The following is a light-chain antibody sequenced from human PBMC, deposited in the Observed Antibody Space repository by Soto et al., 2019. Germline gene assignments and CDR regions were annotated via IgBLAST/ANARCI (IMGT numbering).Light chain of an antibody. Sequence: QSVLTQPPSASGTPGQTVTISCSGSSSNIGSNTVNWYQQLPGTAPKLLLYSSNQRPSGVPGRFSGSKSGTSASLAISGLQSEDEADYYCAAWDDRPSGRVFGGGTKLTVL. J-gene: IGLJ3*02. CDR1: SSNIGSNT. CDR3: AAWDDRPSGRV. CDR2: SSN. V-gene: IGLV1-44*01.